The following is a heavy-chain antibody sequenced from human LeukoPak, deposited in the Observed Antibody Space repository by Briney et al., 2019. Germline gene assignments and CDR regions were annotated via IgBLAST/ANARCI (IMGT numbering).Heavy chain of an antibody. CDR3: ARAAYSSTWYSRYFDL. V-gene: IGHV3-23*01. CDR1: GFTFSSYA. J-gene: IGHJ2*01. CDR2: ISGSGGST. D-gene: IGHD6-13*01. Sequence: GGSLRLSCAASGFTFSSYAMSWVRQAPGKGLEWVSAISGSGGSTYYADSVKGRFTISRDNSKNTLYLQMNSLRAEDTAVYYCARAAYSSTWYSRYFDLWGRGTLVTVSS.